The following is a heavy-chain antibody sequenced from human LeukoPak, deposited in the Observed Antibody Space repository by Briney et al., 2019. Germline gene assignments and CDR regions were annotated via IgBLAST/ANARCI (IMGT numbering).Heavy chain of an antibody. Sequence: ASVKVSCKASGYTFTSSYIHWVRQAPGQGLDWMGIINPSGGSTSYAQKFQGRVTMTRGTSTSTVYMELSSLRSEDTAVYYCARWAAAGTSGFDYWGQGTLVTVSS. V-gene: IGHV1-46*01. D-gene: IGHD6-13*01. CDR3: ARWAAAGTSGFDY. CDR2: INPSGGST. J-gene: IGHJ4*02. CDR1: GYTFTSSY.